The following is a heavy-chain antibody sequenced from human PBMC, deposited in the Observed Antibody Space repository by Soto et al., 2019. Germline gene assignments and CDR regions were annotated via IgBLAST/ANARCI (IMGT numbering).Heavy chain of an antibody. CDR2: IVPIYRTA. V-gene: IGHV1-69*13. CDR3: VRDSGAKLSSS. D-gene: IGHD6-13*01. J-gene: IGHJ4*02. Sequence: GASVKVSCKASGGTFSSHRINWVRQAPGQGLGWVGGIVPIYRTADYAQKFQGRVTITACESARTSYMELRSLKSQDTAVYYCVRDSGAKLSSSWGQGSLVTVSS. CDR1: GGTFSSHR.